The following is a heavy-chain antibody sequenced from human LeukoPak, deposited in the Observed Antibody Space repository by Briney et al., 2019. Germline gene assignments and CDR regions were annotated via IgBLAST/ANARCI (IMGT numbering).Heavy chain of an antibody. CDR1: GGSFSGYN. V-gene: IGHV4-34*01. D-gene: IGHD3-9*01. CDR3: ARHRDILTGYYDYCYFDY. Sequence: SETLSLTCAVYGGSFSGYNWSWIRQPPGKGLEWIGEINHSGSTNYNPSLKSRVTISVDTSKNQFSLKLSSVTAADTAVYYCARHRDILTGYYDYCYFDYWGQGTLVTVSS. CDR2: INHSGST. J-gene: IGHJ4*02.